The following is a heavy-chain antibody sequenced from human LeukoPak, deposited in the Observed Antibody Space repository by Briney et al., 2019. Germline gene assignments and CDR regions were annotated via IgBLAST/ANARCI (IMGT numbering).Heavy chain of an antibody. V-gene: IGHV4-59*01. CDR2: IYYSGST. Sequence: PSETLSLTCTVSGGSISSYYWSWIRQPPGKGLEWIGYIYYSGSTNYNPSLKSRVTISVDTSKNQFSLKLSSVTAADTAVYYCAREQQLDSYYFDYWGQGTLVTVSS. D-gene: IGHD6-13*01. CDR1: GGSISSYY. CDR3: AREQQLDSYYFDY. J-gene: IGHJ4*02.